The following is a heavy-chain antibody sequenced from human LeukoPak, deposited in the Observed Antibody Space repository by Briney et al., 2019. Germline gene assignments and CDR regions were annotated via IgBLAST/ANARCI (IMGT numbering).Heavy chain of an antibody. CDR3: ARAFPGGYFDY. Sequence: GGSLRLSCAASGFTFSSYDMHWVRQATGKGLEWVSAIGTAGDPYYPGSVKGRFTISRENAKNSFYLQMNSLRAGDTAVYYCARAFPGGYFDYWGQGTLVTVSS. CDR2: IGTAGDP. V-gene: IGHV3-13*05. D-gene: IGHD3-16*01. CDR1: GFTFSSYD. J-gene: IGHJ4*02.